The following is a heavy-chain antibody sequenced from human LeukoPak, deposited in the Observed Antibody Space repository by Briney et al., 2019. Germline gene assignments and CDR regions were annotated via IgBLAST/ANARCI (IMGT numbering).Heavy chain of an antibody. D-gene: IGHD6-13*01. CDR2: ISYSGST. CDR1: GGSISNYY. Sequence: SETLSLTCTVSGGSISNYYWSWIRQPPGKGLEWIGYISYSGSTNYNPSLKSRVTISVDTSKNQFSLKLRSVTTADTAVYYCARVTPIAAAGTYWFDPWGQGTLVTVSS. CDR3: ARVTPIAAAGTYWFDP. J-gene: IGHJ5*02. V-gene: IGHV4-59*01.